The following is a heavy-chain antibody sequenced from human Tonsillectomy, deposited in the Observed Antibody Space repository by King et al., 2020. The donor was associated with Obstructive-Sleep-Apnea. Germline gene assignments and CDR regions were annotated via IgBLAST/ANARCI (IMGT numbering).Heavy chain of an antibody. CDR1: GFTFSTYN. V-gene: IGHV3-48*04. D-gene: IGHD4-17*01. CDR3: ATDTRDYGRVAGNYGMDV. J-gene: IGHJ6*02. Sequence: VQLVESGGGLVQPGGSLRLSCAASGFTFSTYNMSWVRQAPGKGLEWVSYISSSSSAIYHADSVKGRFTISRDNAKNSLYLQMNSLRAEDTAVYYCATDTRDYGRVAGNYGMDVWGQGTTVTVSS. CDR2: ISSSSSAI.